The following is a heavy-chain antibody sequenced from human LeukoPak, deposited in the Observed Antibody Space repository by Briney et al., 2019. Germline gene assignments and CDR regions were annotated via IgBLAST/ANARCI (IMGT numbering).Heavy chain of an antibody. Sequence: ASVKVSCKASGYTFSSYGISWVRQAPGQGLEWMGWISGYNGNTNYAQKFQGRVTMTTDTSTSTGYMEVRSLRSDDTAVYYCARVRQWGLRQTFDYWGQGTLVTVSS. D-gene: IGHD1-26*01. J-gene: IGHJ4*02. CDR3: ARVRQWGLRQTFDY. V-gene: IGHV1-18*01. CDR1: GYTFSSYG. CDR2: ISGYNGNT.